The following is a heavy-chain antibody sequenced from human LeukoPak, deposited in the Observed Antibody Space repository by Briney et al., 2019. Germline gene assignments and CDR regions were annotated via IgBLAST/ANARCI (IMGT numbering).Heavy chain of an antibody. CDR2: IIPIFGTA. J-gene: IGHJ6*02. D-gene: IGHD1-26*01. CDR3: ARSIVGATPPYYYGMDV. Sequence: SVKVSCKASGGTFSSYAISWVRQAPGQELEWMGGIIPIFGTANYAQKFQGRVTITADESTSTAYMELSSLRSEDTAVYYCARSIVGATPPYYYGMDVWGQGTTVTVSS. V-gene: IGHV1-69*01. CDR1: GGTFSSYA.